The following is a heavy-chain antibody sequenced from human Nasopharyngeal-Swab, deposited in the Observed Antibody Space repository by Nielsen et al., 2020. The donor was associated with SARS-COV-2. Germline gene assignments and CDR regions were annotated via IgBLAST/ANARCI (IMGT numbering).Heavy chain of an antibody. D-gene: IGHD6-19*01. V-gene: IGHV3-74*01. CDR3: ARPGSSGAYDAFDI. Sequence: GESLILSCASSGFTFSSYWLHWVRQAPGKGLVWVSRINSDGSSTRDADSVKGRFTISRDNAKNTLYLQMNSLRAEDTAVYYCARPGSSGAYDAFDIWGQGTMVTVSS. CDR2: INSDGSST. J-gene: IGHJ3*02. CDR1: GFTFSSYW.